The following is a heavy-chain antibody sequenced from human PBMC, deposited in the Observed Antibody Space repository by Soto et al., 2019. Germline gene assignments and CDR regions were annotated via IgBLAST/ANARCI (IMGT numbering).Heavy chain of an antibody. CDR2: ISANGGRT. J-gene: IGHJ4*02. V-gene: IGHV3-23*01. Sequence: EVRLLESGGGLVQPGGSLRLSCGASGFTFSSYAMSWVRQAPGKAPEWVSGISANGGRTDYADSVRGRFTMSRDNSKNTVYLQMNSLRAEDTAVYYCAQDPRISGIDYWGQGTLVTVSS. CDR3: AQDPRISGIDY. D-gene: IGHD1-20*01. CDR1: GFTFSSYA.